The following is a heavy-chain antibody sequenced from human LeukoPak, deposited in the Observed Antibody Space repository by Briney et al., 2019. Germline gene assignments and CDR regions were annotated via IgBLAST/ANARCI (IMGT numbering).Heavy chain of an antibody. CDR3: AADSGSYSYYFDY. J-gene: IGHJ4*02. CDR1: GYTFTSYY. Sequence: ASVRVSCKASGYTFTSYYMHWVRQAPGQGLEWMGIINPSGGSTSHAQKFQERVTITRDMSTSTAYMELSSLRSEDTAVYYCAADSGSYSYYFDYWGQGTLVTVSS. D-gene: IGHD1-26*01. CDR2: INPSGGST. V-gene: IGHV1-46*01.